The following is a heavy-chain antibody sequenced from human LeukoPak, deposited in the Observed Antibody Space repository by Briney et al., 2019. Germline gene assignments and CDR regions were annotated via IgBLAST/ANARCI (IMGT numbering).Heavy chain of an antibody. CDR1: GGTFSSYA. D-gene: IGHD3-22*01. Sequence: SVKVSCKASGGTFSSYAISWVRQAPGQGLEWMGRIIPIFGTANYAQKFQGRVTITTYESTSTAYMELSSVRSEDTAVYYCARELGTMIVVVITQVGWFDPWGQGTLVTVSS. CDR3: ARELGTMIVVVITQVGWFDP. CDR2: IIPIFGTA. V-gene: IGHV1-69*05. J-gene: IGHJ5*02.